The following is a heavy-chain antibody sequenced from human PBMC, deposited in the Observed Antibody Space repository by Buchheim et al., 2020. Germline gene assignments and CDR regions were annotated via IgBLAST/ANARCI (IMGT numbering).Heavy chain of an antibody. Sequence: QVQLQESGPGLVKPSQTLSLTCIVSGGSISSGDYYWSWIRQPPGKGLEWIGYIYYSGSTYYNPSLKSRVTISVDTSKNQFSLKLSSVTAADTAVYYCASQTRGFYYDILTGYYLRGYGMDVWGQGTT. CDR1: GGSISSGDYY. D-gene: IGHD3-9*01. CDR3: ASQTRGFYYDILTGYYLRGYGMDV. V-gene: IGHV4-30-4*01. J-gene: IGHJ6*02. CDR2: IYYSGST.